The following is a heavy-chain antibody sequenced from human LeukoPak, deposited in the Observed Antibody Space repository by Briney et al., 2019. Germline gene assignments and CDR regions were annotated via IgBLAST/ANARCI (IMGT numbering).Heavy chain of an antibody. J-gene: IGHJ4*02. Sequence: SETLSLTCTVSGGSVSSSSYYWGWIRQPPGKGLEWIGSIYYSGSTYYNPSLKSRVTISVDTSKNQYSLKLSSVTAADTAVYYCARDGVAGGFDYWGQGTLVTVSS. CDR1: GGSVSSSSYY. D-gene: IGHD6-19*01. V-gene: IGHV4-39*07. CDR3: ARDGVAGGFDY. CDR2: IYYSGST.